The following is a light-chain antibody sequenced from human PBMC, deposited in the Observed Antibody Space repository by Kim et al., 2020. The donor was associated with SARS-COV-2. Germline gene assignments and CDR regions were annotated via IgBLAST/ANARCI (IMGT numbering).Light chain of an antibody. CDR3: QQYKSYPLT. Sequence: SASVGDSITITCRASQSVTTWLAWYQHKLGKAPKLLIYKASTLAGGVPPRFSGRGSETEYTLTISGLQPDDFATYYCQQYKSYPLTFGGGTKVEI. CDR1: QSVTTW. J-gene: IGKJ4*01. V-gene: IGKV1-5*03. CDR2: KAS.